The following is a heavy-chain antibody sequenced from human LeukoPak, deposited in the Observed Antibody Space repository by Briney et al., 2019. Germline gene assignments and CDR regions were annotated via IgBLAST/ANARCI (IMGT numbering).Heavy chain of an antibody. CDR2: TTGGGSGI. Sequence: GGSLRLSCAASGFTFSNYAMSWVRQAPGKGLEWVSATTGGGSGIYYADSMKSRFTISRDNSKNTLYLQINSLRAEDTAVYYCAKWGDYDVLTGYYVSDYWGQGTLVTVSS. CDR3: AKWGDYDVLTGYYVSDY. CDR1: GFTFSNYA. D-gene: IGHD3-9*01. J-gene: IGHJ4*02. V-gene: IGHV3-23*01.